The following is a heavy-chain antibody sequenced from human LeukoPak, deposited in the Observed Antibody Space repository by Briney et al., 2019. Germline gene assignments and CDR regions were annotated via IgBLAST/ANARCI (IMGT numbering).Heavy chain of an antibody. V-gene: IGHV3-53*01. Sequence: GGSLRLSCAASGFAVSTNYVSWVRQAPGKGLEWVSVIYPDGRTYYADSVKGRFTISSDISNNKLFLQMTSLSTEDTAVYYCAKLKGWYGEGYFDYWGPGTLVTVSS. J-gene: IGHJ4*02. CDR3: AKLKGWYGEGYFDY. CDR1: GFAVSTNY. D-gene: IGHD3-10*01. CDR2: IYPDGRT.